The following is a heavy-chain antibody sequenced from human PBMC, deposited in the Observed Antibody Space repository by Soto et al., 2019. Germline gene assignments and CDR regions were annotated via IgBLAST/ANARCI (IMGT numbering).Heavy chain of an antibody. Sequence: ESGGGLVKPGGSLRLSCAASGFTFSSYSMNWVRQAPGKGLEWVSTISSRNNDMYYVDSVKGRFTIPRDNARNSVYLQMNSLRADDTAVYYCARDVNGGFCGAWGQGTLVTVSS. V-gene: IGHV3-21*01. CDR2: ISSRNNDM. CDR1: GFTFSSYS. CDR3: ARDVNGGFCGA. J-gene: IGHJ5*02. D-gene: IGHD2-21*01.